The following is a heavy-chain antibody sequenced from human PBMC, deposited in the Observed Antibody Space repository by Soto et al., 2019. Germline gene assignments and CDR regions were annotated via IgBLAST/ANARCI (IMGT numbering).Heavy chain of an antibody. CDR2: ISYDGSNK. Sequence: QVQLVESGGGVVQPGRSLRLSCAASGFTFSSYGMHWVRQAPGKGLEWVAVISYDGSNKYYADSVKGRFTISRDNSKNRLYLKMNSLRAEDTAVYYCAKDPLPGSSSWDFFDYWGQGTLVTVSS. CDR3: AKDPLPGSSSWDFFDY. J-gene: IGHJ4*02. CDR1: GFTFSSYG. V-gene: IGHV3-30*18. D-gene: IGHD6-13*01.